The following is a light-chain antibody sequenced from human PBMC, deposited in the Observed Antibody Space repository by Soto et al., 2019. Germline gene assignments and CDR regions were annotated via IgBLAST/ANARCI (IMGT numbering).Light chain of an antibody. CDR2: GAS. CDR1: QSVRSG. Sequence: EIVITQTPATLSVSPGERATLSCTASQSVRSGLAWYQQRPGQPPRLLIYGASTRATGVPVRFSGGGSGTDFTLTISSLQSEDFAIYYCQPYNNWPPYTFGQGTKVEIK. V-gene: IGKV3-15*01. J-gene: IGKJ2*01. CDR3: QPYNNWPPYT.